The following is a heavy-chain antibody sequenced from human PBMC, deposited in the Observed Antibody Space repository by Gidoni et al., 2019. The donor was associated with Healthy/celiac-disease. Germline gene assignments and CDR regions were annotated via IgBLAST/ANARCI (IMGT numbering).Heavy chain of an antibody. CDR1: GFTFSSYW. J-gene: IGHJ3*02. Sequence: EVQLVESGGGLVQPGGSLSLSCAASGFTFSSYWMSWVRQAPGKGLEWVANIKQDRSEKYYVDSVKGRFTISRDNAKNSLYLQMNSLRAEDTAVYYCARDWVSYGDLDAFDIWGQGTMVTVSS. V-gene: IGHV3-7*01. CDR3: ARDWVSYGDLDAFDI. CDR2: IKQDRSEK. D-gene: IGHD5-18*01.